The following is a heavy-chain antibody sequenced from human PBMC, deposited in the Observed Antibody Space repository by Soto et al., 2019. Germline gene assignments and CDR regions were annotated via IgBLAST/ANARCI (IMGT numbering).Heavy chain of an antibody. J-gene: IGHJ5*02. CDR3: AREGNRTPPNWFDP. Sequence: QVQLQESGPGLVKPSQTLSLTCTVSGGSISSGGYYWSWIRQHPGKGLEWIGYIYYSGSTYYNPSLKSRVTISVDTSKNQFSLKLSSVTAADTAMYYCAREGNRTPPNWFDPWGQGTLVTVSS. V-gene: IGHV4-31*03. CDR2: IYYSGST. CDR1: GGSISSGGYY.